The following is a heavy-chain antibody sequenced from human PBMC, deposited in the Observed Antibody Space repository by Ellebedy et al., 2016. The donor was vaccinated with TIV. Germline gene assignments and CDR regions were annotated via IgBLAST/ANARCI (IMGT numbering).Heavy chain of an antibody. V-gene: IGHV3-23*01. CDR2: IGSSGSST. CDR3: TKRGDSRYFDN. CDR1: AFTFSSYA. D-gene: IGHD3-9*01. J-gene: IGHJ4*02. Sequence: GESLKISXAASAFTFSSYAMHWVRQAPGKGLEWVSGIGSSGSSTAYADSVKGRFTISRDNSKNTLYLQMNSLRAEDTALYYCTKRGDSRYFDNWGQGTLVTVSS.